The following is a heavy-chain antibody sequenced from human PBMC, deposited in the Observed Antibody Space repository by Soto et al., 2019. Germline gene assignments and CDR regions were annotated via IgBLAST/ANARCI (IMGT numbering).Heavy chain of an antibody. CDR2: INHSGST. Sequence: QVQLQQWGAGLLKPSETLSLTCAVYGGSFSGYYWSWIRQPPGKGLEWIGEINHSGSTNYNPSLKSRVPISVDTSKNQFALKLSSVTAADTAVYYCAGAPYYYGSGSYYGAWFDPWGQGTLVTVSS. CDR3: AGAPYYYGSGSYYGAWFDP. CDR1: GGSFSGYY. J-gene: IGHJ5*02. V-gene: IGHV4-34*01. D-gene: IGHD3-10*01.